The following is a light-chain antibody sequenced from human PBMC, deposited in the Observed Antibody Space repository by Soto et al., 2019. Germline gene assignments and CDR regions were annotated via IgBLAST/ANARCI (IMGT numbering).Light chain of an antibody. CDR1: QSISSY. CDR2: AAS. J-gene: IGKJ5*01. Sequence: DIQMTQSPSSLSASVGDRVTITCRASQSISSYLNWYQQKPGKAPKLLIYAASSLQSGVQSRFSGSGSGTDFTHTISSLQPEDFATFYCQQSYSTPAITFGQGTRLEIK. CDR3: QQSYSTPAIT. V-gene: IGKV1-39*01.